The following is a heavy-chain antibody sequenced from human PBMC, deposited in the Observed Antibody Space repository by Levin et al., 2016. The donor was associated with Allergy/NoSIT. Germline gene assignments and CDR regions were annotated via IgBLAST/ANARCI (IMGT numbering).Heavy chain of an antibody. D-gene: IGHD6-19*01. CDR2: IIPILGIA. J-gene: IGHJ6*03. Sequence: WVRQAPGQGLEWMGGIIPILGIANYAQKFQGRVTITADKSTSTAYMELSSLRSEDTAVYYCAKYSSGPTYKYYYYMDVWGKGTTVTVSS. V-gene: IGHV1-69*10. CDR3: AKYSSGPTYKYYYYMDV.